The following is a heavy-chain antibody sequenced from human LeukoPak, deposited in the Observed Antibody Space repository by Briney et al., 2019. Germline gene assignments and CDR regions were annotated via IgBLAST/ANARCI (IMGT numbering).Heavy chain of an antibody. Sequence: ASVRVSCTASGYTFSDYYIHWVRQAPGQGLEGRVWINPNSGGTHYAQKFQGRVTMTRDTSISTAYMELSRLRSDDTAVYYCARVGWAAPRVHFDSWGQGTLLTVSS. CDR3: ARVGWAAPRVHFDS. D-gene: IGHD6-25*01. J-gene: IGHJ4*02. V-gene: IGHV1-2*02. CDR1: GYTFSDYY. CDR2: INPNSGGT.